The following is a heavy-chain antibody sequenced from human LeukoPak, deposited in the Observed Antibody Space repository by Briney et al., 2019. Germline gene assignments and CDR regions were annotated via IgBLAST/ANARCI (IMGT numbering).Heavy chain of an antibody. J-gene: IGHJ5*02. CDR3: ARHSRPITIWSWFDP. V-gene: IGHV4-34*01. D-gene: IGHD3-9*01. CDR1: GGSFSGYY. CDR2: INHSGST. Sequence: SETLSLTCAVYGGSFSGYYWSWIRQPPGKGLEWIGEINHSGSTNYNPSLKSRVTISVDTSKNQFSLKLSSVTAADTAVYYCARHSRPITIWSWFDPWGQGTLVTVSS.